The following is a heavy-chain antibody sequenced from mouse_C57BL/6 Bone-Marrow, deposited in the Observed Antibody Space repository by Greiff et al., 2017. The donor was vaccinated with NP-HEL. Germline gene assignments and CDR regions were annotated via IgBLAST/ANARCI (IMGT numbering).Heavy chain of an antibody. CDR1: GYAFSSSW. CDR3: ARWTGTYPFDY. Sequence: QVQLKESGPELVKPGASVKISCKASGYAFSSSWMNWVKQRPGKGLEWIGRIYPGDGDTNYNGKFKGKATLTADKSSSTAYMQLSSLTSEDSAVYFCARWTGTYPFDYWGQGTTLTVSS. D-gene: IGHD4-1*01. V-gene: IGHV1-82*01. J-gene: IGHJ2*01. CDR2: IYPGDGDT.